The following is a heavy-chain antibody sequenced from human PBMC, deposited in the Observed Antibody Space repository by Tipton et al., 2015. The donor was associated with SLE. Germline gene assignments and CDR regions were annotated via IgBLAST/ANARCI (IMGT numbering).Heavy chain of an antibody. CDR3: VVCSPSSCSYFDY. Sequence: TLSLTCTVFDGSLSGYYWAWLRQSPGKGLEWIGEISHDGGANYNPSLESRGTISLETSKNQFSLKLTSVTAADTAVYYRVVCSPSSCSYFDYWGQGRLVTVSS. J-gene: IGHJ4*02. D-gene: IGHD2-2*01. CDR1: DGSLSGYY. V-gene: IGHV4-34*01. CDR2: ISHDGGA.